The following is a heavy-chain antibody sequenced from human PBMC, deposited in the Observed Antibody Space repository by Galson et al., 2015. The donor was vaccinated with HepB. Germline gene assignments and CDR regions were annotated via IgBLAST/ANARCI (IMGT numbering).Heavy chain of an antibody. CDR2: IIPIIGTA. J-gene: IGHJ4*02. V-gene: IGHV1-69*06. CDR3: ARGADSSGYYSVDY. Sequence: SVKVSCKASGDTFTSYAISWVRQAPGQGLEWMGGIIPIIGTANYAQKFQGRVTIIADKSTSTAYMELSSLRSEDTAVYYCARGADSSGYYSVDYWGQGTVVTVSS. CDR1: GDTFTSYA. D-gene: IGHD3-22*01.